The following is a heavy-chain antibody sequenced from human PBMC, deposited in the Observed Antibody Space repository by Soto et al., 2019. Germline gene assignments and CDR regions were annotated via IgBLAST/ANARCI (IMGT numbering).Heavy chain of an antibody. J-gene: IGHJ4*02. CDR1: GGSISSGGYY. V-gene: IGHV4-31*03. CDR3: ARDALSRDSM. Sequence: QVQLQESGPGLVKPSQTLSLTCTVSGGSISSGGYYWSWIRQHPGKGLEWIGYISYSGSTYYNQSLESRVTMSVDASKNQFSLKLSSVTAADTAVYYCARDALSRDSMWGQGTLVTVSS. D-gene: IGHD3-22*01. CDR2: ISYSGST.